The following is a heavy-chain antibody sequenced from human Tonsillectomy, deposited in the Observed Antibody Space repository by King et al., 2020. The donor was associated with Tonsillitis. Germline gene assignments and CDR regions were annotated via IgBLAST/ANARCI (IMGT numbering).Heavy chain of an antibody. J-gene: IGHJ4*02. CDR2: INHSGST. CDR3: ARGLIGFYYDTSGYYPRSFDY. V-gene: IGHV4-34*01. Sequence: VQLQQWGAGLLKPSETLSPSCAVSGGSFSAYYWTWIRQPPGKGLEWIGEINHSGSTNYNPSLKSRVTISGDTSKNQFSLKLSSVTAADTAVYYCARGLIGFYYDTSGYYPRSFDYWGQGTLVSVSS. CDR1: GGSFSAYY. D-gene: IGHD3-22*01.